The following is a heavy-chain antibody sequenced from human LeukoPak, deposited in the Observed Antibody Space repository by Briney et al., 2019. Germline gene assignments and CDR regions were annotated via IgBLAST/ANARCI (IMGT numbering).Heavy chain of an antibody. CDR1: GFTFSSYA. Sequence: GGSLRLSCAASGFTFSSYAMSWVRQAPGKGLEWVSSISGSGGSTYYADSVKGRFTISRNNSKSTLYLQMNSLRAEDTAVYYCRGASSAGTDYWGQGTLVTVSS. CDR3: RGASSAGTDY. CDR2: ISGSGGST. V-gene: IGHV3-23*01. D-gene: IGHD1-1*01. J-gene: IGHJ4*02.